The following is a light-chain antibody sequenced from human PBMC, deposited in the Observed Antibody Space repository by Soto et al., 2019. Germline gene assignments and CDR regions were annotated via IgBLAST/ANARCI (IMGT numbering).Light chain of an antibody. V-gene: IGKV3D-15*01. CDR2: GAS. CDR3: QQYNNWPPVRT. Sequence: VVTQYTATLSVSPGERATLSCRASQNLRSSLAWYQQKPGQAPRLLIYGASTRATGIPARFSGSGSGTEFTLTISSLQSEDFAVYYCQQYNNWPPVRTFGQVSKVAIK. J-gene: IGKJ1*01. CDR1: QNLRSS.